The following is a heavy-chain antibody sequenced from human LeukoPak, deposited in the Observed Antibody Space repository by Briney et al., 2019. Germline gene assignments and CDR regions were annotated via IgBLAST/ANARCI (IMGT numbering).Heavy chain of an antibody. CDR2: INPSGGST. V-gene: IGHV1-46*01. D-gene: IGHD1-26*01. Sequence: GASVKVSCKASGYTFTSYYMHWVRQAPGQGLEWMGIINPSGGSTSYAQKFQGRVTITRDMSTSTAYMELSSLRSEDTAVYYCAAGSGSYVPQHWGQGTLVTVSS. CDR3: AAGSGSYVPQH. J-gene: IGHJ1*01. CDR1: GYTFTSYY.